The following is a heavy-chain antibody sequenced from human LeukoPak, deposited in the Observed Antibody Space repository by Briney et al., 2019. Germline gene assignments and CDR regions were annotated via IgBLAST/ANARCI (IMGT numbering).Heavy chain of an antibody. CDR2: IYSGGST. V-gene: IGHV3-53*01. CDR1: GFTVSSNY. J-gene: IGHJ4*02. D-gene: IGHD7-27*01. Sequence: GGSLRLSCAASGFTVSSNYMSWVRQAPGKGLEWVSVIYSGGSTYYADSVKGRFTISRDNSKNTLYLQMNSLRAEGTAAYYCARVKANWGWYFDYWGQGTLVTVSS. CDR3: ARVKANWGWYFDY.